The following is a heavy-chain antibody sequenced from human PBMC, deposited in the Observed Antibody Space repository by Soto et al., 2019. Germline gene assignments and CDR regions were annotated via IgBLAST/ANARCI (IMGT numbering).Heavy chain of an antibody. V-gene: IGHV4-30-4*01. Sequence: PSETLSLTCTVSGGSISSGDYYWGWIRQPPGKGLEWIGYIFYSGSTYYNPSLKSRVTISVDTSKNQFSLKLSSVTAADTAVYFCAIGRLRGPSDNWCQGTLVTV. D-gene: IGHD6-25*01. CDR2: IFYSGST. CDR3: AIGRLRGPSDN. J-gene: IGHJ4*02. CDR1: GGSISSGDYY.